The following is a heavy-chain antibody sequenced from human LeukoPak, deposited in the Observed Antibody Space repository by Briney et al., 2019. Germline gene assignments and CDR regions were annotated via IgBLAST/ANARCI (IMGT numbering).Heavy chain of an antibody. CDR2: ISAYSGNT. CDR3: ARTSSGVDDYGEYLLNF. CDR1: GYTFSSYG. Sequence: ASVNVSFKASGYTFSSYGISWVRQAPGQGLEWMGWISAYSGNTMYAQKLQGRATMNTDTSTSTAYMELRSLRSDDTAVYYCARTSSGVDDYGEYLLNFWGQGTLVTVSS. V-gene: IGHV1-18*01. D-gene: IGHD4-17*01. J-gene: IGHJ4*02.